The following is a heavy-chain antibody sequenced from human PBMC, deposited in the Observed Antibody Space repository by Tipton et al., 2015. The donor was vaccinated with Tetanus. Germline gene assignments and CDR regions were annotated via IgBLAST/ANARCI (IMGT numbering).Heavy chain of an antibody. CDR1: GGSVRSGDYQ. J-gene: IGHJ4*02. Sequence: LRLSCTVSGGSVRSGDYQWNWIRQPPGKGLEWLAYSSYSGSTNSNYALKSRITISRDTSKNQISLKLTSVTAADTAVYYCARANYNFPKKGPFDSWGQGTLVIVSS. CDR3: ARANYNFPKKGPFDS. CDR2: SSYSGST. D-gene: IGHD3-3*01. V-gene: IGHV4-61*08.